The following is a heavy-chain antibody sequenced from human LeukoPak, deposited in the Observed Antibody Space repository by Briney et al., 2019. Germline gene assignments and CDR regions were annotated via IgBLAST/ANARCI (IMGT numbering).Heavy chain of an antibody. V-gene: IGHV4-59*11. CDR1: GGSISRHY. J-gene: IGHJ4*02. Sequence: SETLSLTCTVSGGSISRHYWSWIRQPPGKGLEWIGYIYYSGSTNYNPSLKSRVTISVDTSKNQFSLKLSSVTAADTAVYYCARASCSSTSCHTIDYWGQGTLVTVSS. CDR2: IYYSGST. CDR3: ARASCSSTSCHTIDY. D-gene: IGHD2-2*01.